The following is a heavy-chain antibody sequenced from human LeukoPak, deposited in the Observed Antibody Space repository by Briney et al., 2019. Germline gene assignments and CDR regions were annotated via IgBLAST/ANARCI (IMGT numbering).Heavy chain of an antibody. D-gene: IGHD2-21*01. CDR1: GGSISSYY. CDR3: ARTLFPPDAFDI. J-gene: IGHJ3*02. Sequence: SETLSLTCTVSGGSISSYYWSWIRQPAGKGLEWIGRIYTSGSTNYNPSLKSRVTMSVDTSKNQFSLKLSSVTAADKAVYYCARTLFPPDAFDIWGQGTMVTVSS. V-gene: IGHV4-4*07. CDR2: IYTSGST.